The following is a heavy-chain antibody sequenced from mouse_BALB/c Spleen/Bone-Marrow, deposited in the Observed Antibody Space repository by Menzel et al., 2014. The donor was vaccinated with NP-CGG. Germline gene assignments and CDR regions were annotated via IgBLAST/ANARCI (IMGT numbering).Heavy chain of an antibody. J-gene: IGHJ2*01. Sequence: QVQLKQSGAEVVRPGASVKLSCKASGYTFTGYWMNWVKQRPGQGLEWIGMINPSDSKIHYNQMFKDKATLTVDKSSSPAYMQLSSLTSDDSAVYYCVRKYGKGGDYWGQGTTLTVSS. V-gene: IGHV1-61*01. CDR2: INPSDSKI. CDR1: GYTFTGYW. D-gene: IGHD2-10*02. CDR3: VRKYGKGGDY.